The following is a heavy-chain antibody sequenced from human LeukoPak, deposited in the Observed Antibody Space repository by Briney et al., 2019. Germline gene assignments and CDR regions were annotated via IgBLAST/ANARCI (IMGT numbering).Heavy chain of an antibody. Sequence: PGGSLRLSCAASGCTFSSYAVTWVRQAPGKGLEWFSGITGSGDTTFYADSVKGRFTISRDNSKTTLYLQMPSLRPEDTAVYYCVKDSSTIAAAANPLFDYWGQGALVTVSS. D-gene: IGHD6-13*01. J-gene: IGHJ4*02. CDR2: ITGSGDTT. CDR3: VKDSSTIAAAANPLFDY. V-gene: IGHV3-23*01. CDR1: GCTFSSYA.